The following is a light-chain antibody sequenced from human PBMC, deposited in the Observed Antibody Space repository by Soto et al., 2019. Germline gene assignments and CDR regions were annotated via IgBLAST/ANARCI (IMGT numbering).Light chain of an antibody. CDR3: QTWGTGFQV. CDR2: LNRDGSH. CDR1: SGHRSYA. V-gene: IGLV4-69*01. J-gene: IGLJ1*01. Sequence: QSVLTQSPSASASLGASVKLTCTLISGHRSYAIAWHQQQPEKGPRYLMKLNRDGSHSKGDGIPDRFSGSSSGAERYLTITGTQSEDEADYYCQTWGTGFQVFGTGTKLTVL.